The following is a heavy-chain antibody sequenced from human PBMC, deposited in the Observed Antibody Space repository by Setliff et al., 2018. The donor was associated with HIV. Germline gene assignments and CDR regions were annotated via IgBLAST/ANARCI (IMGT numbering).Heavy chain of an antibody. Sequence: TSETLSLTCTVSGGSINSYSWNWIRQPPGKGLEWIGYIYTSGSTNYNPSLKSRVTISVDTSKNQFSLKLTSVTAADTAVYYCASYDILTGYYGHYFDYWGQGTLVTVSS. J-gene: IGHJ4*02. V-gene: IGHV4-4*09. CDR1: GGSINSYS. CDR3: ASYDILTGYYGHYFDY. CDR2: IYTSGST. D-gene: IGHD3-9*01.